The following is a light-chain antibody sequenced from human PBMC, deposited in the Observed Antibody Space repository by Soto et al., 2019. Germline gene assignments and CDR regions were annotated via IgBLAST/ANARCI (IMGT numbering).Light chain of an antibody. Sequence: EIVMTQSPATLSVSPGERATLSCRASQSVSSNLAWYQQKPGQAPRLLIYGASTRATGIPARFSGSGSGTEFTLIISSLQSEDFAVYYCQQYNNWLYTFGQGTKLEIK. CDR1: QSVSSN. V-gene: IGKV3-15*01. J-gene: IGKJ2*01. CDR3: QQYNNWLYT. CDR2: GAS.